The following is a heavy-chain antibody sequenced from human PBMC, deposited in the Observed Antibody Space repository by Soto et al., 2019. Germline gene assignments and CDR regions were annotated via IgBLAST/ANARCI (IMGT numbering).Heavy chain of an antibody. Sequence: SQTLSLTCDISGDRVSRNSAGWNWIRQTPSRGLEWLGRTYYKSKWYYTYAASVKSRITVSPDTSKNQFSLQLTSVTPEDTAVYYCARGSWDDVSGHYYMDVWDKGTTVTVSS. CDR2: TYYKSKWYY. V-gene: IGHV6-1*01. CDR3: ARGSWDDVSGHYYMDV. J-gene: IGHJ6*03. CDR1: GDRVSRNSAG. D-gene: IGHD1-1*01.